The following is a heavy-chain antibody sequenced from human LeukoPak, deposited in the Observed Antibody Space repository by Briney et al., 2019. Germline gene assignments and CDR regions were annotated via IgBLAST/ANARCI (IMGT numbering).Heavy chain of an antibody. CDR3: ARGRSGSRPGDY. J-gene: IGHJ4*02. CDR1: GGSISSGGYY. Sequence: SQTLSLTCTVSGGSISSGGYYWSWIRQHPGKGLEWIGYIYYSGSTYYNPSLKSRVTISVDTSKNQFSLKLSSVTPADTAVYYCARGRSGSRPGDYWGQGTLVTVSS. CDR2: IYYSGST. V-gene: IGHV4-31*03. D-gene: IGHD1-26*01.